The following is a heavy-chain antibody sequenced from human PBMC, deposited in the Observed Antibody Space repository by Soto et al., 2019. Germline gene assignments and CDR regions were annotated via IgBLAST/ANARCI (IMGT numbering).Heavy chain of an antibody. Sequence: ASVKVSCKASGYTFTSYAMHWVRQAPGQRLEWMGWINAGNGNTKYSQKFQGRVTITRDTSASTAYMELSSLRSEDTAVYYCARDPTVTTYAAFDIWGQGTMVTVSS. V-gene: IGHV1-3*01. CDR3: ARDPTVTTYAAFDI. J-gene: IGHJ3*02. CDR2: INAGNGNT. D-gene: IGHD4-17*01. CDR1: GYTFTSYA.